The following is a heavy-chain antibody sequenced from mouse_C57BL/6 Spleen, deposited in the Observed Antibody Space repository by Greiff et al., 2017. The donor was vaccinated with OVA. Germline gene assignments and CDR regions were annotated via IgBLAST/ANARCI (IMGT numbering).Heavy chain of an antibody. CDR1: GYTFTDYE. V-gene: IGHV1-15*01. D-gene: IGHD2-14*01. CDR2: IDPETGGT. CDR3: KRGGYGGALGY. J-gene: IGHJ2*01. Sequence: QVQLKQSGAELVRPGASVTLSCKASGYTFTDYEMHWVKQTPVHGLEWVGAIDPETGGTASNQKFKGKAILTADKSSTTAYMEPRGLTSEDSAVYYCKRGGYGGALGYWGQGTTLTVSS.